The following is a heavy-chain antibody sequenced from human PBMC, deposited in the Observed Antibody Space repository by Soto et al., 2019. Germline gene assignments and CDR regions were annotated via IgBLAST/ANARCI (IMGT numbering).Heavy chain of an antibody. D-gene: IGHD1-1*01. CDR3: ANLDWSQLPNNFDY. CDR2: IWYDGSNK. Sequence: GGSLRLSCAASGFTFSSYGMHWVRQAPGKGLEWVAVIWYDGSNKYYADSVEGRFTISRDNSKNTLYLQLNNLRAEDTVVYYCANLDWSQLPNNFDYWGQGTLVTAPQ. J-gene: IGHJ4*02. V-gene: IGHV3-33*06. CDR1: GFTFSSYG.